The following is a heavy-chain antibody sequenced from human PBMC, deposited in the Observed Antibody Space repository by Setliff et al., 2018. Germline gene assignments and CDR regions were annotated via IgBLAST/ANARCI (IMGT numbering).Heavy chain of an antibody. D-gene: IGHD6-6*01. CDR1: GATFSSYG. V-gene: IGHV1-69*05. J-gene: IGHJ6*03. CDR3: VREGVDRRSSTDYRYYMDV. CDR2: TIPMFGTT. Sequence: ASVKVSCKASGATFSSYGISWVRQAPGQGLEWMGGTIPMFGTTEYAQKFQGRLTIITDESTNTAFMQLSSLRSDDSAVYYCVREGVDRRSSTDYRYYMDVWGKGTTVTVSS.